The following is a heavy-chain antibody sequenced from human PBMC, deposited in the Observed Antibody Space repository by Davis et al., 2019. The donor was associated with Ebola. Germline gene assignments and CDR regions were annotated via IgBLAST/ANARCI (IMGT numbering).Heavy chain of an antibody. J-gene: IGHJ4*02. V-gene: IGHV3-33*01. CDR1: GFTFSSYG. Sequence: PGGSLRLSCAASGFTFSSYGMHWVRQAPGKGLEWVAVIWYDGSNKYYADSVKGRFTISRDNSKNTLYLQMNSLRAEDTAVYYCARVATGADCLDYWGQGTLVTVSS. CDR2: IWYDGSNK. CDR3: ARVATGADCLDY. D-gene: IGHD2-21*02.